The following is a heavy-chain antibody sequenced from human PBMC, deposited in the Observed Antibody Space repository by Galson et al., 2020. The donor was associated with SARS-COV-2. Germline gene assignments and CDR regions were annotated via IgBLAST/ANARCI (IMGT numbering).Heavy chain of an antibody. D-gene: IGHD1-1*01. V-gene: IGHV2-70*11. J-gene: IGHJ4*02. CDR2: IDWDGDK. CDR1: VFSLSTSGMS. Sequence: SGPTLVKPTQTLTLTCTFSVFSLSTSGMSVSWIRQPPGKALEWLSRIDWDGDKHYSTSLKTRFTISKDTSRNQVVLTMTNMDPVDTATYYCARNWITGTTSRTFDYWGQGTLVTVS. CDR3: ARNWITGTTSRTFDY.